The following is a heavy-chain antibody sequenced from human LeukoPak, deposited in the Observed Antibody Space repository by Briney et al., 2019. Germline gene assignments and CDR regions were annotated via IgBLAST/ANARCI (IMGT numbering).Heavy chain of an antibody. CDR2: IYHSGST. V-gene: IGHV4-30-2*01. CDR1: GGSISSGGYY. Sequence: SQTLSLTCTVSGGSISSGGYYWSWIRQPPGKGLEWIGYIYHSGSTYYNPSLKSRVTTSVDRSKNQFSLKLSSVTAADTAVYYCARERGMRTFDYWGQGTLVTVSS. D-gene: IGHD2-8*01. CDR3: ARERGMRTFDY. J-gene: IGHJ4*02.